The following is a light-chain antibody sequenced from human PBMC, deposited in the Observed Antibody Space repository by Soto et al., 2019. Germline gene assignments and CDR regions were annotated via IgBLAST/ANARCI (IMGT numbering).Light chain of an antibody. CDR3: QQYNNWPYT. CDR1: QSVGSN. Sequence: EIVLTHSPATLSVSPGERATLSCRASQSVGSNLAWYPQRPGQPPRLLIYDASTRATGIPARFSGGGSGTEFTLTISSLQSEDFAVYYCQQYNNWPYTFGQGTKLQIK. J-gene: IGKJ2*01. V-gene: IGKV3-15*01. CDR2: DAS.